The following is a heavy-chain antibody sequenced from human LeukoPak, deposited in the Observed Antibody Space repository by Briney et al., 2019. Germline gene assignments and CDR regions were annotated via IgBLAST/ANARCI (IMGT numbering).Heavy chain of an antibody. CDR1: GGTFSSYS. J-gene: IGHJ4*02. Sequence: GASVKVSCTASGGTFSSYSVIWVRQAPGQGLEWMGRIIPILDIANYAQKFQGRVTITADKFTSTAYMELSSLRSEDTAVYYCARGSSSTTRNEAIVDYWGQGTLVTVSS. D-gene: IGHD2-2*01. CDR2: IIPILDIA. CDR3: ARGSSSTTRNEAIVDY. V-gene: IGHV1-69*04.